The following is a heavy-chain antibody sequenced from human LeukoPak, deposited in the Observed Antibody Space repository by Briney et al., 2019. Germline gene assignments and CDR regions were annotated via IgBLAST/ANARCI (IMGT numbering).Heavy chain of an antibody. D-gene: IGHD2-21*02. CDR1: GFTFSDYY. V-gene: IGHV3-11*01. Sequence: AGGSLRLSCAASGFTFSDYYMSWIRQAPGKGLEWVSYISSSGSTIYYADSVKGRFTISRDNAKNSLYLQMNSLRAEDTAVYYCASRLLAYCGGDCYSSDYYYGMDVWGQGTTVTVSS. CDR2: ISSSGSTI. CDR3: ASRLLAYCGGDCYSSDYYYGMDV. J-gene: IGHJ6*02.